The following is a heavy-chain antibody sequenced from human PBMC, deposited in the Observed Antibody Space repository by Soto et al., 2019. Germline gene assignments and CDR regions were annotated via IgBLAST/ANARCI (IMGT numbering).Heavy chain of an antibody. CDR3: AKDRGSYSGYDFGSYFDY. D-gene: IGHD5-12*01. Sequence: EVQLLESGGGLVQPGGSLRLSCAASGFTFSSYAMSWVRQAPGKGLEWVSAISGSGGSTYYADSVKGRFTISRDNSKNTLYLQMNSLRAEDTAVYYCAKDRGSYSGYDFGSYFDYWGQGTLVTVSS. CDR2: ISGSGGST. J-gene: IGHJ4*02. V-gene: IGHV3-23*01. CDR1: GFTFSSYA.